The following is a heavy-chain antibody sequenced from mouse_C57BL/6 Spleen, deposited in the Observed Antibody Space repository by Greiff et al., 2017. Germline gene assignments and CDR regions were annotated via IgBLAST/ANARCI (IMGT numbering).Heavy chain of an antibody. J-gene: IGHJ4*01. D-gene: IGHD2-4*01. CDR3: TTTTMIATEYYYAMDD. V-gene: IGHV1-69*01. CDR2: IDPSDSYT. Sequence: QVQLQQSGAELVMPGASVKLSCKASGYTFTSYGMHWVKQRPGQGLEWIEEIDPSDSYTNYNQKFKGKSTLTVDNSSSTAYMQLSSLTSEDSAIYYSTTTTMIATEYYYAMDDWGPGTSVTVSS. CDR1: GYTFTSYG.